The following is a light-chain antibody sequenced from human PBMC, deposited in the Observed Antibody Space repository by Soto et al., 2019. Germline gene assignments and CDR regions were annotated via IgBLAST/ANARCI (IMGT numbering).Light chain of an antibody. CDR1: QSISSW. CDR3: QQYNSYSFT. Sequence: DIQMTQSPSTLSASVGDRVTITCRASQSISSWLAWYQQKPGKAPKLLIYDASSLESGVPSRFSGSGSGTEFTLTISSLQPDDFANYYCQQYNSYSFTFGPGTKVDI. J-gene: IGKJ3*01. CDR2: DAS. V-gene: IGKV1-5*01.